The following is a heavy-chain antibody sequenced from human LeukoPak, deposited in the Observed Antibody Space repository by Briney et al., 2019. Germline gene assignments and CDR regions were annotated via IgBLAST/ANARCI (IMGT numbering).Heavy chain of an antibody. CDR3: ARENWVFDY. D-gene: IGHD7-27*01. CDR2: VYRSGST. Sequence: PSETLSLTCAVSGYSISSGYHWGWIRQPPGKGLEWIGSVYRSGSTYYNPSLKSRVTISVDTSKNQISLKVRSVTAADTAVYYCARENWVFDYWGQGILVTVSS. V-gene: IGHV4-38-2*02. J-gene: IGHJ4*02. CDR1: GYSISSGYH.